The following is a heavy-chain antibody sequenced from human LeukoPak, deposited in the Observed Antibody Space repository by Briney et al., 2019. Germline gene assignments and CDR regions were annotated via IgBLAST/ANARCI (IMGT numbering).Heavy chain of an antibody. CDR1: GSTFTSYY. CDR3: ARDRRMYYYSSGSFDY. Sequence: ASVKVSCKASGSTFTSYYMHWVRQAPGQGLEWMGIINPSGGSTSYAQKFQGRVTMTRDTSTSTVYMELSSLRSEDTAVYYCARDRRMYYYSSGSFDYWGQGTLVTVSS. J-gene: IGHJ4*02. D-gene: IGHD3-22*01. CDR2: INPSGGST. V-gene: IGHV1-46*01.